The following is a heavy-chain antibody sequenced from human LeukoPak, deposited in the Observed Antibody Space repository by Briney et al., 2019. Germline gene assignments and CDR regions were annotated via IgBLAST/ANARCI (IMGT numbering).Heavy chain of an antibody. CDR3: AKFGSSSWTRYFDP. V-gene: IGHV3-30*04. Sequence: GGSLRLSCAASGFTFSSYAMHWVRQAPGKGLEWVAVISYDGSNKYYADSVKDRFIISRDNSKNTLYLQMNSLGAEDTAIYYCAKFGSSSWTRYFDPWGQGTLVTVSS. D-gene: IGHD6-13*01. J-gene: IGHJ5*02. CDR1: GFTFSSYA. CDR2: ISYDGSNK.